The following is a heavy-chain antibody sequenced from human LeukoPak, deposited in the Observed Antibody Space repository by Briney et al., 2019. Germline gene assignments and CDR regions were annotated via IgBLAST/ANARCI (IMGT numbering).Heavy chain of an antibody. J-gene: IGHJ4*02. Sequence: PSETLSLTCTVSGGSISGYYRSGIRQAPGKGLEWVGNIYYSGATNYNPSLKSRVTISVDTSKNQFSLKLISVTAADTAVYYCARHGILGSTTYHLYEWGQGTLVTVSS. D-gene: IGHD1-26*01. V-gene: IGHV4-59*08. CDR2: IYYSGAT. CDR1: GGSISGYY. CDR3: ARHGILGSTTYHLYE.